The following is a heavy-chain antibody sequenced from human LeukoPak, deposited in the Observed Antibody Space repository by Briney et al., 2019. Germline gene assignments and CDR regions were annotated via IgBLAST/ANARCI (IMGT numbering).Heavy chain of an antibody. CDR1: GFTFSSYE. V-gene: IGHV3-48*03. Sequence: GGSLRLSCAASGFTFSSYEMNWVRQAPGKGLEWVSYIDSSGATIYNADSVKGRFTISRDNAKNSLYLQMNSLRAEDTAVYYCARRVVPGLSVMDVWGQGTTVTVSS. D-gene: IGHD6-6*01. CDR3: ARRVVPGLSVMDV. J-gene: IGHJ6*02. CDR2: IDSSGATI.